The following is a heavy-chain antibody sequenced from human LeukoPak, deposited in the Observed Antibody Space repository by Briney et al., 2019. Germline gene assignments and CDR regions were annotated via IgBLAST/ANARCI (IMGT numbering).Heavy chain of an antibody. V-gene: IGHV1-2*02. J-gene: IGHJ4*02. CDR2: INPNSGGT. Sequence: ASVKVSCKASGYTFTGYYMHWVRQAPRQGLEWMGWINPNSGGTNYAQKFQGRVTMTRDTSISTVYMELSSLRSEDTAVYYCARVVYSSGWYGLWGQGTLVTVSS. CDR1: GYTFTGYY. D-gene: IGHD6-19*01. CDR3: ARVVYSSGWYGL.